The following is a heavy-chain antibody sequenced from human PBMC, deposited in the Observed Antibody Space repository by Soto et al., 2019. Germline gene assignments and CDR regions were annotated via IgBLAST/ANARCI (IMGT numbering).Heavy chain of an antibody. CDR3: TRGSEAALSLLYFDT. D-gene: IGHD2-15*01. CDR1: GASMTTGGFS. Sequence: PSETLSLTCAVSGASMTTGGFSWTWVRQPPGGGLEWIGHVYHRASTQYNPSLKGRVSISVDTSRSLFSLRLTSLTAADTAVYFCTRGSEAALSLLYFDTWGQGTRVTVSS. J-gene: IGHJ4*02. V-gene: IGHV4-30-2*01. CDR2: VYHRAST.